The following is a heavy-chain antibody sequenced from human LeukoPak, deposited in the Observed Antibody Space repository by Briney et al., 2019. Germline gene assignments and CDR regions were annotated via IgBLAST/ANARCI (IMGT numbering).Heavy chain of an antibody. Sequence: GGSLRLSCSASGFTFSSYDMYWVRQAPGKGLEYVSAININGGSTYYADSVKGRFTISRDNSKNTLYLQMSSLGVGDPAVYYWVNGGSGGFDHGYWGQGTLVTVSS. CDR1: GFTFSSYD. V-gene: IGHV3-64D*09. J-gene: IGHJ4*02. D-gene: IGHD3-10*01. CDR3: VNGGSGGFDHGY. CDR2: ININGGST.